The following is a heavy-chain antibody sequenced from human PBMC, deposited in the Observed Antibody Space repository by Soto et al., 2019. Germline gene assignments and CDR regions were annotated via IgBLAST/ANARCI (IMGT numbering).Heavy chain of an antibody. CDR1: GYSFTIYW. D-gene: IGHD3-10*01. Sequence: PGESLKISCKGSGYSFTIYWIGWVRQMPGKGLEWMGIIYPGDSDTRYSPSFQGQVTISADKSISTAYLQWSSLKASDTAMYYCARRKTISGYYYYYGMDVWGQGTTVTVSS. J-gene: IGHJ6*02. CDR2: IYPGDSDT. CDR3: ARRKTISGYYYYYGMDV. V-gene: IGHV5-51*01.